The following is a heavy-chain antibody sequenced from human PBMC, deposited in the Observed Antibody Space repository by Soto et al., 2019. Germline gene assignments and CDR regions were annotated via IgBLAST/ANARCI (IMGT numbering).Heavy chain of an antibody. CDR3: ARGLGDSGGYYYGMDV. Sequence: ASVKVSCKASGYTFTGYDINWVRQATGQGLEWMGWMNPNSGNTGYAQKFQGRVTMTRNTSISTAYMELSSLRSEDTAVYYCARGLGDSGGYYYGMDVWGQGTTVTVSS. CDR1: GYTFTGYD. V-gene: IGHV1-8*01. D-gene: IGHD3-10*01. J-gene: IGHJ6*02. CDR2: MNPNSGNT.